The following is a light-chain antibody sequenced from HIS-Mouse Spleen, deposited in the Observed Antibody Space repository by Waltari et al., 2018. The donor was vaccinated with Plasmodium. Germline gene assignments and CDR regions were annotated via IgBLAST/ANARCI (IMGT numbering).Light chain of an antibody. CDR1: SSAAGRDNL. CDR2: EGS. J-gene: IGLJ2*01. V-gene: IGLV2-23*03. Sequence: QSALTQPAPVSGSPGQSITIPCTGTSSAAGRDNLVPWYQQHPGKAPKLMIYEGSKRPSGVSNRFSGSKSGNTASLTISGLQAEDEADYYCCSYAGSSTFVVFGGGTKLTVL. CDR3: CSYAGSSTFVV.